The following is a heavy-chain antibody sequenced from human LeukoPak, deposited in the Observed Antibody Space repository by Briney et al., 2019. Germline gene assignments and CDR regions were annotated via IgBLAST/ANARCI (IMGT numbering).Heavy chain of an antibody. Sequence: ASVKVSCKASGYTFTGYYMHWVRQAPGQGLEWMGWINPNSGGTNYAQKFQGRVTMTRDTSISTACMELSRLRSDDTAVYYCARGIAEDIVASTYYYYYYGMDVWGQGTTVTVSS. CDR3: ARGIAEDIVASTYYYYYYGMDV. CDR1: GYTFTGYY. CDR2: INPNSGGT. V-gene: IGHV1-2*02. D-gene: IGHD5-12*01. J-gene: IGHJ6*02.